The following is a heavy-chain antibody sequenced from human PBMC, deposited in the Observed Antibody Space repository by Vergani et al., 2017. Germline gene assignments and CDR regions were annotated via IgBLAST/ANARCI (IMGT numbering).Heavy chain of an antibody. D-gene: IGHD2-2*01. J-gene: IGHJ6*03. CDR2: IYYSGST. CDR3: ARNRGPYCSSTSCYPPRRDYYYYYYMDV. CDR1: GGSISSGGYY. V-gene: IGHV4-31*03. Sequence: QVQLQESGPGLVKPSQTLSLTCTVSGGSISSGGYYWSWIRQHPGKGLEWIGYIYYSGSTYYNPPLKSRVTISVDTSKNQFSLKLSSVTAADTAVYYCARNRGPYCSSTSCYPPRRDYYYYYYMDVWGKGTTVTVSS.